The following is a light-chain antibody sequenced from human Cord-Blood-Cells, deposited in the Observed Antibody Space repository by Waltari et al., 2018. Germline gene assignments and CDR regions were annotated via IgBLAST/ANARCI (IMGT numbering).Light chain of an antibody. V-gene: IGKV1-33*01. J-gene: IGKJ2*03. CDR1: QDISNY. CDR3: QQYDNLPYS. CDR2: DAS. Sequence: DIQTTQSPSSLSASVGHRVTITCQASQDISNYLNWYQQKPGKAPKLLIYDASNLETGVPSRFSGSGSGTDFTFTISSLQPEDIATYYCQQYDNLPYSFGQGTKLEIK.